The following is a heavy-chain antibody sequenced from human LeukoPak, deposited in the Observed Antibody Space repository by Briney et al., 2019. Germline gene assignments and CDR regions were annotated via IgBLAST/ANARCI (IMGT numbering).Heavy chain of an antibody. V-gene: IGHV4-39*01. CDR1: GGSISSSSYY. CDR2: IYYSGST. J-gene: IGHJ4*02. D-gene: IGHD3-22*01. CDR3: ARHFDYDGSPVRY. Sequence: SETLSLTCTVSGGSISSSSYYWGWIRQPPGKGLEWIGNIYYSGSTYYNPSLKSRVTISVDTSKNQFSLKLSSVTAADTAVYYCARHFDYDGSPVRYWGQGTLVTVSS.